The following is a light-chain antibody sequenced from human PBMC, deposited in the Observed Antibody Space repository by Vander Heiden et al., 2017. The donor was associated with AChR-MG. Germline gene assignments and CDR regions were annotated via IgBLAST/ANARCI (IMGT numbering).Light chain of an antibody. V-gene: IGKV1-5*03. CDR2: KAS. Sequence: DIQMTQSPSTLSASVGDRVTITCRASQTISSWLAWYQQKPGKAPNLLIYKASTLESGVPSRLSGSGSGTEFTLTISSRQPDDFATYYCQQYNSYSTFGKGPSWRSN. J-gene: IGKJ2*01. CDR1: QTISSW. CDR3: QQYNSYST.